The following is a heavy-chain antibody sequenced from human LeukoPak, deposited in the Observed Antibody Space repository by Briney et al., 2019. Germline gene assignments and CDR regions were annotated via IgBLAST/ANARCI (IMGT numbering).Heavy chain of an antibody. Sequence: GGSLRLPCEASGFSFTTYWMAWVRQAPGKGLEWLANINPDGSRKYFLDSVQGRFSIYRDNVKNSVYLQMNGLRVEETAVYYCVRDRSTVAGIDYWGQGTLVTVSS. CDR3: VRDRSTVAGIDY. D-gene: IGHD6-19*01. CDR1: GFSFTTYW. J-gene: IGHJ4*02. CDR2: INPDGSRK. V-gene: IGHV3-7*01.